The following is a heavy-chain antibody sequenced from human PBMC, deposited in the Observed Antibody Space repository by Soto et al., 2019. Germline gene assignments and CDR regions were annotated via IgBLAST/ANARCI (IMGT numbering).Heavy chain of an antibody. V-gene: IGHV3-23*01. J-gene: IGHJ4*02. CDR2: ISGSGGST. D-gene: IGHD6-13*01. CDR3: AKDPNQQPDGYYFDY. CDR1: GFTFSSYA. Sequence: HPGGSLRLSCAASGFTFSSYAMSWVRQAPGKGLEWVSAISGSGGSTYYADSVKGRFTISRDNSKNTLYLQMNSLRAEDTAVYYCAKDPNQQPDGYYFDYWGQGTLVTVSS.